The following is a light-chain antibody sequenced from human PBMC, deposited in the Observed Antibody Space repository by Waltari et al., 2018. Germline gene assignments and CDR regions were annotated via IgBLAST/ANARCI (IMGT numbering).Light chain of an antibody. CDR3: QQGHSVPPT. CDR2: APS. Sequence: EIQMTQSPSSVFASVGDRVAITCWATQDIGSSLAWYQQKPGKGPNLLIYAPSNMQTGVPSRFSGSGSGADFTLTINSLQPEDFAVYYCQQGHSVPPTFGQGTRVEIK. J-gene: IGKJ1*01. CDR1: QDIGSS. V-gene: IGKV1-12*01.